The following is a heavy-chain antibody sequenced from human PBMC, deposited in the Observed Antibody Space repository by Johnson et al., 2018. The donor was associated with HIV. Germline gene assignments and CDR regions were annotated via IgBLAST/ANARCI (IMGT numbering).Heavy chain of an antibody. V-gene: IGHV3-64*01. CDR3: ARVSWGDAFDI. CDR2: ISSNGGRT. Sequence: VQLVESGGDLVQPGGSLRLSCAASGITVSSNYMTWVRQAPGKGLEYVSAISSNGGRTYYANSVKGRFTISRDNSKNTLYLQMGSLRAEDMAVYYCARVSWGDAFDIWGQGTMVTVSS. CDR1: GITVSSNY. J-gene: IGHJ3*02. D-gene: IGHD7-27*01.